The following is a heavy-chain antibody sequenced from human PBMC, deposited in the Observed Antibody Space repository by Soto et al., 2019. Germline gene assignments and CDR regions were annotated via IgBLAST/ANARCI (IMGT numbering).Heavy chain of an antibody. CDR3: PIAYCSGGRCWACSNWFDP. D-gene: IGHD2-15*01. CDR2: TYYPSNWYN. J-gene: IGHJ5*02. Sequence: QTLSLTCAISGDSVSSNSAAWNWIRQSQSRGLEWLAMTYYPSNWYNAYPVSVKTPITINPDTSKTQFSLQLNSLTPEDTAVYYCPIAYCSGGRCWACSNWFDPWGQGTLVTVSS. V-gene: IGHV6-1*01. CDR1: GDSVSSNSAA.